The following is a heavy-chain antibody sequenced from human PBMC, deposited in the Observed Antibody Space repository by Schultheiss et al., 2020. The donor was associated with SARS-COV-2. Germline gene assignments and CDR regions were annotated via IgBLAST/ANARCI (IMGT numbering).Heavy chain of an antibody. CDR2: ISSYSITK. Sequence: GGSLRLSCAASGFTFSSYSMNWVRQAPGKGLEWVSYISSYSITKYYADSVKGRFTIARDNAKNSLYLQMDSLRDEDTAVYYCARADCSSSSCSSFGHWGQGTLVTVSS. J-gene: IGHJ4*02. CDR3: ARADCSSSSCSSFGH. D-gene: IGHD2-2*01. CDR1: GFTFSSYS. V-gene: IGHV3-48*02.